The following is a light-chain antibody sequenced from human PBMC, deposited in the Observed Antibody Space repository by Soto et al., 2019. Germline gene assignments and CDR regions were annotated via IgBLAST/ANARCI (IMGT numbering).Light chain of an antibody. V-gene: IGLV2-23*02. CDR3: CSYAGSITFA. CDR1: SSDVGGYNL. CDR2: ATS. Sequence: QSALTQPASVSGSPGQSITISCTGTSSDVGGYNLVSWYQQHPGKAPKLIIYATSKRPSGVSNRYSGSKSGNTASLTISGLQAEDEATYHCCSYAGSITFAFGGGTKLTVL. J-gene: IGLJ2*01.